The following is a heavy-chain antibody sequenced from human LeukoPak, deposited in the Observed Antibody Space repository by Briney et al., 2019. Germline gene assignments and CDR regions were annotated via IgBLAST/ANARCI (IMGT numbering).Heavy chain of an antibody. J-gene: IGHJ6*02. CDR2: INHNGRT. CDR1: GGSFSGYY. V-gene: IGHV4-34*01. Sequence: SETLSLTCEVYGGSFSGYYWSWIRQPPGKGLEWIGEINHNGRTNYIPSLKSRVTISVDTSKNQFSLKLSSVTAADTAVYYCARYQTDFWSGYSLTYYYYGMDVWGQGTTVTVSS. D-gene: IGHD3-3*01. CDR3: ARYQTDFWSGYSLTYYYYGMDV.